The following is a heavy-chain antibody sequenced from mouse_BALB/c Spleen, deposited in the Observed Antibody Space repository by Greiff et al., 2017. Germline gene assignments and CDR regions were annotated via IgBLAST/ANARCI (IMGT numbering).Heavy chain of an antibody. J-gene: IGHJ4*01. CDR2: IYPGDGDT. D-gene: IGHD1-1*01. CDR3: ARWNYGSSLYAMDY. Sequence: VQLQQSGAELVRPGSSVKISCKASGYAFSSYWMNWVKQRPGQGLEWIGQIYPGDGDTNYNGKFKGKATLTADKSSSTAYMQLSSLTSEDSAVYFCARWNYGSSLYAMDYWGQGTSVTVSS. V-gene: IGHV1-80*01. CDR1: GYAFSSYW.